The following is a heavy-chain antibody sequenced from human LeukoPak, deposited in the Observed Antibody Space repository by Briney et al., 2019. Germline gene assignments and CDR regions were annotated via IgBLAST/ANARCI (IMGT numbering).Heavy chain of an antibody. CDR2: INHSGST. CDR1: GGSFSGYY. Sequence: SETLSLTCAVYGGSFSGYYWSWIRQPPGKGLEWIGEINHSGSTNYNPSLKSRVTISVDTSKNQISLKLSSVTAADTAVYYCARRGLDIVVVPAAIGGYEDGFPFDYWGQGTLVTVSS. V-gene: IGHV4-34*01. CDR3: ARRGLDIVVVPAAIGGYEDGFPFDY. J-gene: IGHJ4*02. D-gene: IGHD2-2*01.